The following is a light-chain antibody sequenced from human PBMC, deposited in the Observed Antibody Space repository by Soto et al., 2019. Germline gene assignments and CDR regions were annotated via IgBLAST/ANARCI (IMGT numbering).Light chain of an antibody. CDR1: QTVSRN. CDR2: DIS. V-gene: IGKV3-11*01. Sequence: EVVMTQSPATLSVSPGERATLSCRASQTVSRNLAWYQQRPGQAPRLLIYDISNRATGIPARFSGSGSGTDFTLTISSLEPEDFAVYYCQQRSNWPPITFGQGTRLEI. CDR3: QQRSNWPPIT. J-gene: IGKJ5*01.